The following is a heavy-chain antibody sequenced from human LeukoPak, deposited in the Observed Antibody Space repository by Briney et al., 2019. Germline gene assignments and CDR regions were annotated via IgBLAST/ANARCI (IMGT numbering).Heavy chain of an antibody. D-gene: IGHD3-22*01. Sequence: GASVKVSCKASGYTFTGYYMHWVRQAPGQGLGWMGWINPNSGGTNYAQKFQGRVTMTRDTSINTAYMELSRLRSDDTAVYYCVRDGGPTYYYDSSGYYLNWFDPWGQGALVTVSS. CDR1: GYTFTGYY. CDR3: VRDGGPTYYYDSSGYYLNWFDP. CDR2: INPNSGGT. J-gene: IGHJ5*02. V-gene: IGHV1-2*02.